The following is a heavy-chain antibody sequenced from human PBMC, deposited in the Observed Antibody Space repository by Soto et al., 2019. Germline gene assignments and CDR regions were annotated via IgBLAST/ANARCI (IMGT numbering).Heavy chain of an antibody. CDR3: VQSRCGGDCLQSYSSHSYYGSDG. CDR2: IYWDDDK. CDR1: GFSFSSIGEG. Sequence: QITLKESGPTMVKPTQTLTLTCTFPGFSFSSIGEGVGWIREPPGKALEWLALIYWDDDKRYSPSLKSRLTITKDTSKNQVVLTMTNMDPVDTATYYCVQSRCGGDCLQSYSSHSYYGSDGWGQGTTVTVSS. V-gene: IGHV2-5*02. J-gene: IGHJ6*02. D-gene: IGHD2-21*02.